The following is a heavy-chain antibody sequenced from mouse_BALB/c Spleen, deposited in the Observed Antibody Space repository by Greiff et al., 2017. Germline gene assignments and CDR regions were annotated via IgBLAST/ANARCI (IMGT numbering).Heavy chain of an antibody. CDR3: ARAYDDYYAMDY. Sequence: VKLQESGPGLVAPSQSLSITCTVSGFSLTSYGVHWVRQPPGKGLEWLGVIWAGGSTNYNSALMSRLSISKDNSKSQVFLKMNSLQTDDTTMYYCARAYDDYYAMDYWGQGTSVTVSS. D-gene: IGHD2-10*01. J-gene: IGHJ4*01. CDR2: IWAGGST. CDR1: GFSLTSYG. V-gene: IGHV2-9*02.